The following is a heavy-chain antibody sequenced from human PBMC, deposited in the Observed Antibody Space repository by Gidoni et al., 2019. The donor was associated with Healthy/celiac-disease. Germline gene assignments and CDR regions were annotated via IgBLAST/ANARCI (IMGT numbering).Heavy chain of an antibody. J-gene: IGHJ6*03. CDR1: GGTSSSYA. V-gene: IGHV1-69*01. D-gene: IGHD6-6*01. Sequence: QVQLVQSGAEVKKPGSSVKVSCKASGGTSSSYAISWVRQAPGQGLEWMGGIIPSFGTANYAQKFQGRVTITADESTSTAYMELSSLRSEDTAVYYCARNNLAARLTYYYYMDVWGKGTTVTVSS. CDR2: IIPSFGTA. CDR3: ARNNLAARLTYYYYMDV.